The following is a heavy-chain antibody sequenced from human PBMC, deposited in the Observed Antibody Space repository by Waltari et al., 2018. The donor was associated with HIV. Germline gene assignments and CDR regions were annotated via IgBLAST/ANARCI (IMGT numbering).Heavy chain of an antibody. CDR2: IYYNENT. D-gene: IGHD3-22*01. CDR1: GGSVSSSDYY. CDR3: ARSRHDYYDSSGYYRGAFDI. J-gene: IGHJ3*02. V-gene: IGHV4-30-4*08. Sequence: QVQLQESGPGLVKPSQTLSLTCTVSGGSVSSSDYYWNWIRQPPGKGLEWIGYIYYNENTYYNPSLKSRLTISLDRSKSQFSRKLSSVTAADTAVYYCARSRHDYYDSSGYYRGAFDIWGQGTMVPVSS.